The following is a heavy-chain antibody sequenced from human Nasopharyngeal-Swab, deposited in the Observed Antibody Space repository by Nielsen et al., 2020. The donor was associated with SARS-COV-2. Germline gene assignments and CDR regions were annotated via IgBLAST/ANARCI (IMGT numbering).Heavy chain of an antibody. CDR3: ARDITNGWYSGIGY. J-gene: IGHJ4*02. D-gene: IGHD6-19*01. Sequence: GESLKISCAASGFTFSTYSMNWVRQAPGKGLEWVSSISSSSSYIYYADSLKGRFTISRDNAKNSLYLQMNSLRAEDTAIYYCARDITNGWYSGIGYWGQGTLVTVSS. V-gene: IGHV3-21*01. CDR1: GFTFSTYS. CDR2: ISSSSSYI.